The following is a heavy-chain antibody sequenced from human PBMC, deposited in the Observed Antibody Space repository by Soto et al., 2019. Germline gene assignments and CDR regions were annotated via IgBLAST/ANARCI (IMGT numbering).Heavy chain of an antibody. Sequence: QVQLVQSGAEVRRPGASVKVSCKASGYTFTGHYLHWLRQAPGQGLEWMGWINPNIGSTNYARKFQGWVTMTRDSSISTAYMDLSKLTSHDTAVYYCARGRTFYDILTGYPDHFDFWGQGTLVTVSS. J-gene: IGHJ4*02. D-gene: IGHD3-9*01. V-gene: IGHV1-2*04. CDR2: INPNIGST. CDR3: ARGRTFYDILTGYPDHFDF. CDR1: GYTFTGHY.